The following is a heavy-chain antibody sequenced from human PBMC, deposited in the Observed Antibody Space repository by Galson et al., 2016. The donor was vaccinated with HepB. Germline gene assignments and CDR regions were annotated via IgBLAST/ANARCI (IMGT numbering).Heavy chain of an antibody. CDR1: GFSLTTLGVA. V-gene: IGHV2-5*02. CDR2: IHWDGHT. CDR3: AHRRRRGNVWYTVDY. J-gene: IGHJ4*02. Sequence: PALVKPTQTLTLTCAFSGFSLTTLGVAVGWVRQPPGKALEWLAVIHWDGHTDYSPSLKTRVTITKDTSKNQVVLTITTMDPVDTATYYGAHRRRRGNVWYTVDYWGQGILVTVSS. D-gene: IGHD6-19*01.